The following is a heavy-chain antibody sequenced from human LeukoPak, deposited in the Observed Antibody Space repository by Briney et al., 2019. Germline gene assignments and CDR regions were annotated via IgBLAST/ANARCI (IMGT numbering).Heavy chain of an antibody. V-gene: IGHV1-8*01. D-gene: IGHD4-17*01. CDR1: GYTFTSYD. J-gene: IGHJ4*02. Sequence: ASVKVSCKASGYTFTSYDINGVRQATGQGLEWMGWMNPNSGNTGYAQKFQGRVTMTRNTSISTAYMELSSLRSEDTAVYYCARGASYGDFLDYWGQGTLVTVSS. CDR2: MNPNSGNT. CDR3: ARGASYGDFLDY.